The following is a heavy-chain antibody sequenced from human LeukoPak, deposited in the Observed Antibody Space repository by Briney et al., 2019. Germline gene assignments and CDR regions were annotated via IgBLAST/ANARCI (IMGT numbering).Heavy chain of an antibody. J-gene: IGHJ6*02. CDR1: GYSFTTYG. CDR2: ISPYNGNT. V-gene: IGHV1-18*01. Sequence: ASVKVSCKASGYSFTTYGISWVRQAPGQGLEWMGWISPYNGNTNYAQKHQGRVTMTTDTSTSTAYMELRSLRSDDTAVYYCATDRITYSDSNYYYGMDVWGQGTTVTVSS. D-gene: IGHD4-17*01. CDR3: ATDRITYSDSNYYYGMDV.